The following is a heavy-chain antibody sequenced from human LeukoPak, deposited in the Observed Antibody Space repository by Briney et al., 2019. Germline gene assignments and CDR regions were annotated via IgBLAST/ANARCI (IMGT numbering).Heavy chain of an antibody. Sequence: PSETLSLTSAVYGGSFSGYYWSWIRQPPGKGLEWIGEINHSGSTNYNPSLKSRVTISVDTSKNQFSLKLSSVTAADTAVYYCARAMIVVVPLNDAFDIWGQGTMVTVSS. V-gene: IGHV4-34*01. CDR1: GGSFSGYY. D-gene: IGHD3-22*01. J-gene: IGHJ3*02. CDR2: INHSGST. CDR3: ARAMIVVVPLNDAFDI.